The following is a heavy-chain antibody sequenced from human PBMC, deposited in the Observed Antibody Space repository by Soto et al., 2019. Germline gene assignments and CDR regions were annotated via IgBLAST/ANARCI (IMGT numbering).Heavy chain of an antibody. CDR2: INPNSGGT. Sequence: SVKVSCKASGYTFTGYYMHWVRQAPGQGLEWMGWINPNSGGTNYAQKFQGWVTMTRDTSISTAYMELSRLRSDDTAVYYCARGDRIAAAGTQHYYYYGMDVWGQGTTVTVSS. J-gene: IGHJ6*02. CDR1: GYTFTGYY. V-gene: IGHV1-2*04. D-gene: IGHD6-13*01. CDR3: ARGDRIAAAGTQHYYYYGMDV.